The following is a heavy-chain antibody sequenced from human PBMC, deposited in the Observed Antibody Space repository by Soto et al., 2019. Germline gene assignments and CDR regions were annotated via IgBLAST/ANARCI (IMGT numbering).Heavy chain of an antibody. V-gene: IGHV4-39*01. CDR2: LYSGST. J-gene: IGHJ4*02. Sequence: TLSLTCTVSGVSIRSKNFYCGWIRQSPGKGLEWIGTLYSGSTFSSLSLKNRVTISVDTSKNQVSLKLRSVAAADTPIHSCATTRGIAVGGSFDYWGQGIQVSVS. CDR3: ATTRGIAVGGSFDY. D-gene: IGHD6-19*01. CDR1: GVSIRSKNFY.